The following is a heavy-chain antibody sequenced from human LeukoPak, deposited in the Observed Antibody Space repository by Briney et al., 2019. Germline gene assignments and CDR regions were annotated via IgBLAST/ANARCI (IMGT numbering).Heavy chain of an antibody. CDR2: ISGSGGST. D-gene: IGHD5-12*01. CDR1: GFTFSSYA. Sequence: GGSLRLSCAASGFTFSSYAMGWVRQAPGKGLEWVSVISGSGGSTHYADSVKGRFTISRDNSKNTLYLQMNSLRAEDTAVYYCARVRVATLDFWGQGILVTVSS. CDR3: ARVRVATLDF. V-gene: IGHV3-23*01. J-gene: IGHJ4*02.